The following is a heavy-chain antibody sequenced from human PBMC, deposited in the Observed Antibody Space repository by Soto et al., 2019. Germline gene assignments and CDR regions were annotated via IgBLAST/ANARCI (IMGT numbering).Heavy chain of an antibody. J-gene: IGHJ4*02. Sequence: GGSLRLSCAASGFSVTSNYMTWVRQAPGKGLECVSVIYAGGNTYHPDSVKGRFTISSDNSKNTLFLQMNNLRAEDTAVYYCARVTTFYDILTSSYALNYFDYWGQGTRVTVSS. V-gene: IGHV3-53*01. CDR1: GFSVTSNY. D-gene: IGHD3-9*01. CDR2: IYAGGNT. CDR3: ARVTTFYDILTSSYALNYFDY.